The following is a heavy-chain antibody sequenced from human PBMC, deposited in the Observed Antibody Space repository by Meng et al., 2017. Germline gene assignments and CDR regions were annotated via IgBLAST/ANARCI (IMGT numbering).Heavy chain of an antibody. J-gene: IGHJ4*02. D-gene: IGHD6-19*01. CDR3: ARDEQWLGFDY. V-gene: IGHV3-23*01. CDR1: GFTFSTYA. Sequence: GGPLRLSCAASGFTFSTYAMSWVRQAPGKGLEWVSAISGSDSSTYYVDSVKGRFTISRDNSKNTLYLQMNGLRAEDTAVYYCARDEQWLGFDYWGQGTLVTVSS. CDR2: ISGSDSST.